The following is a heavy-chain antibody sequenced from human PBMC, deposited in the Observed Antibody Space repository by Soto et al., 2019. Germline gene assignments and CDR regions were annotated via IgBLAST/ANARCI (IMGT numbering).Heavy chain of an antibody. D-gene: IGHD4-17*01. CDR3: AKDMKWGGMTTIHYFDS. Sequence: EVQLVESGGGLVQPGRSLRLSCAASGFTVDDYAMHWVRQAPGKGLEWVSGISWNSETIYYADSVKGRFTISRDNAKSSLFLQMNSMRPDDTALSSCAKDMKWGGMTTIHYFDSWGEGTLVTVSS. CDR1: GFTVDDYA. V-gene: IGHV3-9*01. CDR2: ISWNSETI. J-gene: IGHJ4*02.